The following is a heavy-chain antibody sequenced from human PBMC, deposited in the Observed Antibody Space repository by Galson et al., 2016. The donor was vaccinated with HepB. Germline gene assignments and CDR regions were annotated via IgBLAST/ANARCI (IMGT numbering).Heavy chain of an antibody. D-gene: IGHD3-10*01. V-gene: IGHV3-48*02. CDR2: ISSSNSVI. Sequence: SLRLSCAVSGFTFSNYSMNWVRQAPGQGPEWVSYISSSNSVIYYANSVKGRFTISRDNAKNSLYLQMNSLRDEDTAVYYCAIRAVWFREPTQAYYYYGMDVWGQGTTVTVSS. J-gene: IGHJ6*02. CDR1: GFTFSNYS. CDR3: AIRAVWFREPTQAYYYYGMDV.